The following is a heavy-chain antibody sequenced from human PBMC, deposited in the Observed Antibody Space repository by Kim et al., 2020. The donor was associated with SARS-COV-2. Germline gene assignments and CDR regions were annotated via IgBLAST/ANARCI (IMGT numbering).Heavy chain of an antibody. V-gene: IGHV4-39*07. J-gene: IGHJ3*02. Sequence: LKSRVTVSVDTSKNQFSLKLSSVTAANTAVYCCARVAIVGATIGAFDIWGQGTMVTVSS. CDR3: ARVAIVGATIGAFDI. D-gene: IGHD1-26*01.